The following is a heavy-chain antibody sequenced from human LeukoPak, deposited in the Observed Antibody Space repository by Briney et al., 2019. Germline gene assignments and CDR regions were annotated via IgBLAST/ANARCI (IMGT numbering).Heavy chain of an antibody. J-gene: IGHJ4*02. Sequence: SETLSLTCAVYGGSFSGYYWSWIRQPPRKGLEWIGEINHSGSTNYNPSLKSRVTISVDASKNQFSLKLSSVTAADTAVYYCARHNRGSYVGFDYWGQGTLVTVSS. D-gene: IGHD1-26*01. CDR3: ARHNRGSYVGFDY. V-gene: IGHV4-34*01. CDR1: GGSFSGYY. CDR2: INHSGST.